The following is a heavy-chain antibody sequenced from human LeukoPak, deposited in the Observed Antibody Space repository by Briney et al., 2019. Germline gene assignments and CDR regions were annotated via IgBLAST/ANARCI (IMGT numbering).Heavy chain of an antibody. J-gene: IGHJ5*02. CDR2: ITWHGLGT. V-gene: IGHV3-20*04. Sequence: RPGGSLRLSCAASGFTFDEYGMAWLRQVPGKGLEWVCGITWHGLGTSYAGSLRGRFTIFRDNADNSLYLQINDLRGEDTAFYYCERDRGGTRSTCYESGWFATGGGGPVVAVSS. D-gene: IGHD2/OR15-2a*01. CDR3: ERDRGGTRSTCYESGWFAT. CDR1: GFTFDEYG.